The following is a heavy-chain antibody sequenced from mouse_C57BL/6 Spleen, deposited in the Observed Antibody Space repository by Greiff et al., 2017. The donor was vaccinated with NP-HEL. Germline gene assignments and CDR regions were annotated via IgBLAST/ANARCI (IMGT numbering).Heavy chain of an antibody. J-gene: IGHJ3*01. CDR3: TTFITTVEGAY. CDR2: IRNKANNHAT. CDR1: GFTFSDAW. Sequence: EVMLVESGGGLVQPGGSMKLSCAASGFTFSDAWMDWVRQSPEKGLEWVAEIRNKANNHATYYAESVKGRFTISRDDSKSGVYLQMNSLRAEDTGIYYCTTFITTVEGAYWGQGTLVTVSA. D-gene: IGHD1-1*01. V-gene: IGHV6-6*01.